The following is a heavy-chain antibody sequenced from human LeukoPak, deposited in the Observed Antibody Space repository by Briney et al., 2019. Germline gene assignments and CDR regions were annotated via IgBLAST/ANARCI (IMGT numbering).Heavy chain of an antibody. J-gene: IGHJ4*02. CDR2: IIYTSGNT. D-gene: IGHD6-13*01. Sequence: SETLSLTCSVSGDSVTNNYWSWIRQPAGKGLEWIARIIYTSGNTDYNPSLRSRVTISVDTSKNQFSLKVSSVTAADTAVYYCARTSHPHGSSWLFDYWGQGTLVTVSS. CDR1: GDSVTNNY. CDR3: ARTSHPHGSSWLFDY. V-gene: IGHV4-4*07.